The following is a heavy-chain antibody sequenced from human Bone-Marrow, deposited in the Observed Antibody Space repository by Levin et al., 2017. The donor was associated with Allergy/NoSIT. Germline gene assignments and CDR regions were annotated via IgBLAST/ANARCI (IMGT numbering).Heavy chain of an antibody. V-gene: IGHV3-21*06. CDR1: GFEFSTYS. CDR2: INSGSTSI. D-gene: IGHD1-26*01. J-gene: IGHJ4*02. Sequence: HGESLKISCAASGFEFSTYSLNWVRQAPGKALEWVSSINSGSTSILYADSVKGRFTISRDNANSTLYLHMTSLTADDTAVYYCATGGGSYNFWGQGTLVAVSS. CDR3: ATGGGSYNF.